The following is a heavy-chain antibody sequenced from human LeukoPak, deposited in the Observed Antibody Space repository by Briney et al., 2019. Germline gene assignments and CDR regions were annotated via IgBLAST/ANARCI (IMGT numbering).Heavy chain of an antibody. CDR1: GFTFSSYS. D-gene: IGHD5-24*01. CDR3: ARDGGKDGNSDY. Sequence: GRCLRLSCAASGFTFSSYSMNWVRQAPGKGLEWVSYISSSSSTIFYADSVKGRFTISRDNAKDSLYLQMNSLRDEDTAVYYCARDGGKDGNSDYWGQGTLVTVSS. V-gene: IGHV3-48*02. CDR2: ISSSSSTI. J-gene: IGHJ4*02.